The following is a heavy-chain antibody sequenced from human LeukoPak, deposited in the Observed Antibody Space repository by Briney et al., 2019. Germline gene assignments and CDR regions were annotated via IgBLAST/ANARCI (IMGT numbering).Heavy chain of an antibody. CDR2: IKSDGTGI. CDR3: VRGQTIDF. D-gene: IGHD3-10*01. J-gene: IGHJ4*02. V-gene: IGHV3-74*03. CDR1: GFTLSDYW. Sequence: GGSLRLSCTASGFTLSDYWMYWVRRAPGKGLVWVSRIKSDGTGILYEDFAEGRFTISRDNAKNALYLQMSSLREEDTAVYYCVRGQTIDFWGQGILVTVSS.